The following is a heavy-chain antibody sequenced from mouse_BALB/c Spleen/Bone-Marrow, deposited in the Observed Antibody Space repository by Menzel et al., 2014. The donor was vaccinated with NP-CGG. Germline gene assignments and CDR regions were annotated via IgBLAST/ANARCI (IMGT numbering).Heavy chain of an antibody. Sequence: EVQGVESGGGLVQPGGSLRLSCATSGFTFTDYYMNWVRQPPGKALEWLGFIRNKANGYTSEYSESVKGQFTISRDISQSILYLQLNTLRAEDSASYYCARDSGRRLFDFLGQGTTLTVAS. V-gene: IGHV7-3*02. J-gene: IGHJ2*01. D-gene: IGHD2-12*01. CDR3: ARDSGRRLFDF. CDR2: IRNKANGYTS. CDR1: GFTFTDYY.